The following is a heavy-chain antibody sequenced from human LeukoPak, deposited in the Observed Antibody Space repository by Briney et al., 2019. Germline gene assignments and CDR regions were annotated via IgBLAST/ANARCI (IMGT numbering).Heavy chain of an antibody. CDR1: GYTFTTYG. J-gene: IGHJ4*02. D-gene: IGHD1-26*01. V-gene: IGHV1-18*01. CDR2: ISAHNGDT. Sequence: ASVKVSCKASGYTFTTYGISWVRQAPGQGLEWMGWISAHNGDTNYAQRLQGRVTMTTDTSTSTAYMELRSLRSDETAVYYCARVKARSGSYSLDYWGQGTLVTVSS. CDR3: ARVKARSGSYSLDY.